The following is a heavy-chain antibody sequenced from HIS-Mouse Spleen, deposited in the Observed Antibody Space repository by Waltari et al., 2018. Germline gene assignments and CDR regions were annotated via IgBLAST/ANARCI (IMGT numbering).Heavy chain of an antibody. Sequence: QVQLQQWGAGLLKPSEPLSLTCAAYGGSFSGYYWSWIRQPPGKGLEWIGEINHSGSTNYNPSLKSRVTISVDTSKNQFSLKLSSVTAADTAVYYCARMGPASGSYGDYWGQGTLVTVSS. CDR2: INHSGST. J-gene: IGHJ4*02. CDR3: ARMGPASGSYGDY. CDR1: GGSFSGYY. V-gene: IGHV4-34*01. D-gene: IGHD1-26*01.